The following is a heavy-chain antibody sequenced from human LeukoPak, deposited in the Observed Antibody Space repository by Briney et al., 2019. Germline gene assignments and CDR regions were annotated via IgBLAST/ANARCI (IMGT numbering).Heavy chain of an antibody. CDR3: AVQGRYCSGGSCYYFDY. V-gene: IGHV1-69*05. CDR2: IIPIFGTA. Sequence: ASVKVSCKASGGTFSSYAISWVRQAPGQGLGWMGGIIPIFGTANYAQKFQGRVTITTDESTSTAYMELSSLRSEDTAVYYCAVQGRYCSGGSCYYFDYWGQGTLVTVSS. D-gene: IGHD2-15*01. J-gene: IGHJ4*02. CDR1: GGTFSSYA.